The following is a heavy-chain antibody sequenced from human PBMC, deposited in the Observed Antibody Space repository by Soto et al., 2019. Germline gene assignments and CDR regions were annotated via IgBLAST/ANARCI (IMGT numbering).Heavy chain of an antibody. J-gene: IGHJ4*02. CDR2: IYYSGST. D-gene: IGHD5-18*01. Sequence: QVQLQESGPGLVKPSQTLSLTCTVSGGSISSGGYYWSWIRQHPGKGLEWIGYIYYSGSTYYNPSLKSRVTISVGTSKNQFSLKLSSVTAADTAVYYWARSLSVDTAMVYGYWGQGTLVTVSS. CDR1: GGSISSGGYY. CDR3: ARSLSVDTAMVYGY. V-gene: IGHV4-31*03.